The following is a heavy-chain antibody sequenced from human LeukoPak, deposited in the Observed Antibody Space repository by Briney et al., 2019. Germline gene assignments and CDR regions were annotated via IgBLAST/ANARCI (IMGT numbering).Heavy chain of an antibody. V-gene: IGHV3-66*01. CDR3: ARDRGIAAVGGRGMDV. Sequence: PGGSLRLSCAASGFTVSSNYMSWVRQAPGKGLEWVSIMYSGNYIYYADSVKGRFTISRDNSKNTLFLQMNSLRAEDTAVYYCARDRGIAAVGGRGMDVWGQGTTVTVSS. CDR2: MYSGNYI. D-gene: IGHD6-13*01. CDR1: GFTVSSNY. J-gene: IGHJ6*02.